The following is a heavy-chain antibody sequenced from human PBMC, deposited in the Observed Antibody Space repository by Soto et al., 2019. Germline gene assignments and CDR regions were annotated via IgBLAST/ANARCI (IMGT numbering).Heavy chain of an antibody. J-gene: IGHJ1*01. D-gene: IGHD1-1*01. V-gene: IGHV1-18*01. CDR3: ARGRTVSSIGPLLV. Sequence: VKKPGASVKVXXXXSGXXXXXXXVXXVXXXXXXXXXXMGWVSPKSGNTDYARKVQGRVTMTTDISTSTAYMELRGLISDDTGVYYCARGRTVSSIGPLLVWGQGTLVSVSS. CDR1: GXXXXXXX. CDR2: VSPKSGNT.